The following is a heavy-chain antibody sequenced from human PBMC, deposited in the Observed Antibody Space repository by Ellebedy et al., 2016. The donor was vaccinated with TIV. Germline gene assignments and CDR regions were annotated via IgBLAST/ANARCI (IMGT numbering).Heavy chain of an antibody. CDR1: GYTFTGYY. CDR3: AKREGAPDY. Sequence: ASVKVSCXASGYTFTGYYMHWVRQAPGQGLEWMGWINPNSGNTGYAQKFQGRVTMTRNTSISTAYMELSSLRAEDTAVYYCAKREGAPDYWGQGTLVTVSS. D-gene: IGHD1-26*01. CDR2: INPNSGNT. V-gene: IGHV1-8*02. J-gene: IGHJ4*02.